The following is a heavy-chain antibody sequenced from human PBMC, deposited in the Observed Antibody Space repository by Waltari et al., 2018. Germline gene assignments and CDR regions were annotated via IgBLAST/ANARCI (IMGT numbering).Heavy chain of an antibody. Sequence: EVQVVESGGGLVQPGGSLKLSCATSGFTFSGSTIHWVLQTSGKGLEWIGRIRSNPNNYATRYTASVECRFTISRDDSENTAYLQMSSLMTEDTAVYYCTGGAVTGTDFWGQGTLVTVSS. CDR2: IRSNPNNYAT. D-gene: IGHD6-13*01. CDR3: TGGAVTGTDF. CDR1: GFTFSGST. J-gene: IGHJ4*02. V-gene: IGHV3-73*01.